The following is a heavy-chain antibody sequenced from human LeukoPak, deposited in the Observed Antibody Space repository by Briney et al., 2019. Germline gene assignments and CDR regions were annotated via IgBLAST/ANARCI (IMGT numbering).Heavy chain of an antibody. CDR1: GFSFNNYW. CDR2: IKQDGSEK. Sequence: PGGSLRLSCAVSGFSFNNYWMSWVRQAPGKGLEWVANIKQDGSEKYYVDSVKGRFSISRDNAKNSLYLQMNSLRADDTAVYYCARDYDFWSGYLDYWGQGTLVTVSS. D-gene: IGHD3-3*01. J-gene: IGHJ4*02. V-gene: IGHV3-7*05. CDR3: ARDYDFWSGYLDY.